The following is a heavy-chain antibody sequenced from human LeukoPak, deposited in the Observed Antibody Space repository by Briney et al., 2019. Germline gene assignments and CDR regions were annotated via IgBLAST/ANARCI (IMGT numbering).Heavy chain of an antibody. CDR2: IWYDGSRT. D-gene: IGHD3-10*01. CDR1: GFTFSSYG. J-gene: IGHJ5*02. CDR3: AKDLSYGSLWFDP. V-gene: IGHV3-33*06. Sequence: GGSLRLSCAASGFTFSSYGMHWVRQAPGKGLEWVALIWYDGSRTNYVDSVMGRFTISRDSSKNTLYLQMDNLRVEDTAVYFCAKDLSYGSLWFDPWGQGTLVTVSS.